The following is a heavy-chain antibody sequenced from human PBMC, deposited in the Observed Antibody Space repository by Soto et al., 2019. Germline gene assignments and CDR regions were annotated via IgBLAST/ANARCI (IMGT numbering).Heavy chain of an antibody. J-gene: IGHJ4*02. V-gene: IGHV3-7*01. D-gene: IGHD6-13*01. CDR3: ARLAAAVPAY. CDR1: GFTFTVYW. CDR2: IKQDGSEK. Sequence: EVQLVESGGGLVQPGGSLRLSCAASGFTFTVYWMSWVRQAPGKGLEWVANIKQDGSEKYSVDSVKGRFTISRDNAKNSLYMQMTGLSVEDTAVYNWARLAAAVPAYWGQGTLVTVSA.